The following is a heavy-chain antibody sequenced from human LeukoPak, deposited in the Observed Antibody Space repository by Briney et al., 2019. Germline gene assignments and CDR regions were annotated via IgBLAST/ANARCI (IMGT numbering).Heavy chain of an antibody. Sequence: PSETLSLTRSVSGGSISSGNYFWNWLRQPAGKGLEWIGHIYSSGSTSYNPSLKSRVTISLDTSNNQFSLNLSSVTAADTAVYYCARGGNWNSYYFAYWGQGTLVTVSS. CDR1: GGSISSGNYF. D-gene: IGHD1-1*01. CDR2: IYSSGST. J-gene: IGHJ4*02. CDR3: ARGGNWNSYYFAY. V-gene: IGHV4-61*09.